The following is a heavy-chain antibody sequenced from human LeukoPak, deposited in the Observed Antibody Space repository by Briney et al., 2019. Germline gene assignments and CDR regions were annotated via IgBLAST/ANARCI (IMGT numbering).Heavy chain of an antibody. CDR3: ARDRGSYFSYGMDV. Sequence: PGGSLRLSRAASGFTFNDYGMSWVRQAPGKGLEWVSGINWNGDRTGYADSEKGRFTISRDNAKNSLYLQMNSLRAEDTALYYCARDRGSYFSYGMDVWGQGTTVTVSS. D-gene: IGHD1-26*01. CDR2: INWNGDRT. V-gene: IGHV3-20*04. CDR1: GFTFNDYG. J-gene: IGHJ6*02.